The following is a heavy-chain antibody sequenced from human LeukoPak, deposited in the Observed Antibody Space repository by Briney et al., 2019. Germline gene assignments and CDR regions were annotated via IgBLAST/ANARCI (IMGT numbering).Heavy chain of an antibody. J-gene: IGHJ4*02. CDR1: GGSISNYF. V-gene: IGHV4-4*07. Sequence: SETLSLTCTVSGGSISNYFWSWIRQPAGKGLEWIGRIHDNGDSNHNPSLKSRVTMSLDTSRNQVSLKLASVTAADTAAYYYARAPSGCGGTCPSDHWGPGTQATVSS. CDR2: IHDNGDS. D-gene: IGHD2-15*01. CDR3: ARAPSGCGGTCPSDH.